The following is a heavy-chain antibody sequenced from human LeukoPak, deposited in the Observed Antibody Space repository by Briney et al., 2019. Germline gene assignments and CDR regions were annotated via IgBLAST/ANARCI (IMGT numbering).Heavy chain of an antibody. CDR2: IYYSVNT. J-gene: IGHJ5*02. CDR1: GGSISSYY. D-gene: IGHD5-24*01. CDR3: ARLQEMATGYNWFDP. V-gene: IGHV4-59*01. Sequence: SETLSLTCTVSGGSISSYYWSWIRQPPGKGLEWIAYIYYSVNTNYNPSLKSRVTISVDTSTNQFSLKLSSVTAADTAVYYCARLQEMATGYNWFDPWGQGNLVTVSS.